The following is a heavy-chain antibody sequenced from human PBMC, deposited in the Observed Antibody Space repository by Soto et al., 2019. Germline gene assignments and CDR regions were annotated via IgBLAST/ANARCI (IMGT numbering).Heavy chain of an antibody. CDR2: INHSGST. Sequence: PSETLSLTCAVYGGSFSGYYWSWIRQPPGKGLEWIGEINHSGSTNYNPSLKSRVTISVDTSKNQFSLKLSSVTAADTAVYYCARGSAAARHWFDPWGQGTLVTVS. J-gene: IGHJ5*02. CDR3: ARGSAAARHWFDP. CDR1: GGSFSGYY. D-gene: IGHD6-13*01. V-gene: IGHV4-34*01.